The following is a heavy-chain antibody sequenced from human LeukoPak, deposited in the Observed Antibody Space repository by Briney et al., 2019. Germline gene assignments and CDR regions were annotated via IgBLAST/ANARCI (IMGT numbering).Heavy chain of an antibody. CDR1: GFTFSSYA. CDR2: ISGSGGST. V-gene: IGHV3-23*01. CDR3: AKGHTVAGRYYFDY. D-gene: IGHD6-19*01. J-gene: IGHJ4*02. Sequence: GGSLRLSCAASGFTFSSYAMSWFRQAPGKGLEWVSAISGSGGSTYYADSVKGRFTISRDNSKNTLYLQMNSLRAEDTAVYYCAKGHTVAGRYYFDYWGQGTLVTVSS.